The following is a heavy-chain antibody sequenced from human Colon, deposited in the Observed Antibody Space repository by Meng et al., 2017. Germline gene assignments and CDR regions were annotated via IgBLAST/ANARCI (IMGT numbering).Heavy chain of an antibody. D-gene: IGHD5-18*01. CDR2: IKSKADGGTA. V-gene: IGHV3-15*07. Sequence: VQLQESGPGLVKPSQTLSLTCSVSGGSISSGGYYMDWVRQAPGKGLEWVGRIKSKADGGTADYAAPVNGRFSISRDDSKNTLYLQMNSLKTEDTAVYYCGGNNYGYDYWGQGTLVTVSS. CDR1: GGSISSGGYY. J-gene: IGHJ4*02. CDR3: GGNNYGYDY.